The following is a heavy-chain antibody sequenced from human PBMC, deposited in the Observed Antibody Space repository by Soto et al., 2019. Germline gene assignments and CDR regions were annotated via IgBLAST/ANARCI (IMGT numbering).Heavy chain of an antibody. J-gene: IGHJ3*01. V-gene: IGHV3-7*01. CDR2: INPAGNVQ. CDR1: GLTFSISW. Sequence: VQLVESGGGLVQPGESLRLSCTASGLTFSISWMTWVRQAPGDGLEWVSNINPAGNVQHYADSVKERFTISRDNAKNSLFLQMSGLRVEDTAVYYCATANTPYAFELWGQVTMVTVSS. CDR3: ATANTPYAFEL.